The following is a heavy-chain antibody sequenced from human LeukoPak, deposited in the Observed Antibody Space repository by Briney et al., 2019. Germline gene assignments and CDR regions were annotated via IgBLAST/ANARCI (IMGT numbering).Heavy chain of an antibody. D-gene: IGHD6-13*01. J-gene: IGHJ4*02. Sequence: GGSLRLSCAASGLTFSSYAMQWVSQPPGKGLEYVSAISRNGESTYYANSVKGRFTISRDNSKNTLYLQMGSLRAEDMAVFYCASIAAAGDLDYWGQGTLVTVS. CDR3: ASIAAAGDLDY. CDR1: GLTFSSYA. V-gene: IGHV3-64*01. CDR2: ISRNGEST.